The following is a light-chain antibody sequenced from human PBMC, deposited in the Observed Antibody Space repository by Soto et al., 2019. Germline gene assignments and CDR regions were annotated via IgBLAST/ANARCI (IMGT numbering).Light chain of an antibody. CDR3: QQHNNWPST. Sequence: EIVLTQSPATLSLSPGERATLSCRASQSVSSCLAWYQQKPGQAPRLLIYGASSRATGIPARFSGSGSGTEFTLTISSLQSEDFAVYYCQQHNNWPSTFGQGTKVDIK. CDR2: GAS. V-gene: IGKV3-15*01. CDR1: QSVSSC. J-gene: IGKJ1*01.